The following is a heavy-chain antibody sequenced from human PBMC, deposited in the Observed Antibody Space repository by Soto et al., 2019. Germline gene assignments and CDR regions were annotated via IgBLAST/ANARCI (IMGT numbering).Heavy chain of an antibody. CDR1: GGSFSGYY. V-gene: IGHV4-34*01. Sequence: SETLSLTCAVYGGSFSGYYWTWIRQPPGTGLDWIGEINHSGSTNYNPSLKSRVTISVDTSKNQFSLKLTSVTAADTAVYYCARDKITGLFDYWGQGTLVTVSS. D-gene: IGHD2-8*02. J-gene: IGHJ4*02. CDR3: ARDKITGLFDY. CDR2: INHSGST.